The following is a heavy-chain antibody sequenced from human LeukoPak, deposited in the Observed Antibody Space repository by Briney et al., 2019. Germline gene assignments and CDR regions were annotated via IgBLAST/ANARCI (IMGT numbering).Heavy chain of an antibody. D-gene: IGHD6-19*01. Sequence: SETLSLTCTVSGGSIINHYWSWIRQPAGKGLGWIGRIYSSGSANYSPSLKSRVSMSIDTSNNHFSLNLTSVTAADTALYFCARDVRYASGWSTPESWGQGTLVTVSS. CDR1: GGSIINHY. CDR2: IYSSGSA. CDR3: ARDVRYASGWSTPES. V-gene: IGHV4-4*07. J-gene: IGHJ5*02.